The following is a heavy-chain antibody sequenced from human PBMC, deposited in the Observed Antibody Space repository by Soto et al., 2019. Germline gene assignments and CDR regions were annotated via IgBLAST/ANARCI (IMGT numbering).Heavy chain of an antibody. V-gene: IGHV4-59*01. CDR1: GGSISSYY. CDR3: ARVWGGAFDI. CDR2: IYYSGST. Sequence: SETLSLTCTVSGGSISSYYWSWIRQPPGKGLEWIGYIYYSGSTNYNPSLKSRVTISVDTSKNQFSLELSSVTAADTAVYYCARVWGGAFDIWGQGTMVTVS. D-gene: IGHD3-10*01. J-gene: IGHJ3*02.